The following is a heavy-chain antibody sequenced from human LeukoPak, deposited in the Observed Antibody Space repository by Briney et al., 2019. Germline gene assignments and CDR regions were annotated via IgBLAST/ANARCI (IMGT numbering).Heavy chain of an antibody. J-gene: IGHJ4*02. D-gene: IGHD5-24*01. CDR3: TRVGYIDEGIDY. CDR2: IEQDGSKK. V-gene: IGHV3-7*04. Sequence: GGSLRLSCVASGFPFSSYWMTWVRQAPGKGLEWVANIEQDGSKKSYVDSVKGRFTISRDNAKNSLYLQMNSLRAEDTAIYYCTRVGYIDEGIDYWGQGTLVTVSS. CDR1: GFPFSSYW.